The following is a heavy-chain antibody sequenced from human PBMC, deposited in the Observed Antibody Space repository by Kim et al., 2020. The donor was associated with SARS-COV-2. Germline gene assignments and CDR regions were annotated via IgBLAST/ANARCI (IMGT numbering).Heavy chain of an antibody. Sequence: GGSLRLSCAASGFTFSSYSMNWVRQAPGKGLEWVSYISSSSSTIYYADSVKGRFTISRDNAKNSLYLQMNSLRDEDTAVYYCARDLRRPPTVTSSRTDYWGQGTLVTVSS. CDR3: ARDLRRPPTVTSSRTDY. D-gene: IGHD4-17*01. CDR2: ISSSSSTI. J-gene: IGHJ4*02. V-gene: IGHV3-48*02. CDR1: GFTFSSYS.